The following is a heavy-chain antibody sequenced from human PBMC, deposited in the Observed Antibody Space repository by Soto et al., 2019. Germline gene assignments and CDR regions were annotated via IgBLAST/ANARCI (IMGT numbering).Heavy chain of an antibody. V-gene: IGHV3-NL1*01. Sequence: PVGSLRLSCGGSGFTFANFGMGWVRQAPGKGLYWVSGISSSGRRTYYADSVKGRFTISRDNSKNTLYLQMNSLRAEDTAVYYCAKVGTSPFDYWGQGTLVTVSS. CDR3: AKVGTSPFDY. CDR1: GFTFANFG. CDR2: ISSSGRRT. D-gene: IGHD1-1*01. J-gene: IGHJ4*02.